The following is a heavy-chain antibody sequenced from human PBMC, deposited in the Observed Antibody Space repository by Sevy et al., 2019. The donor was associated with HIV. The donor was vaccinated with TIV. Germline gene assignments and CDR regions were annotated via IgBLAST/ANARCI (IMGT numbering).Heavy chain of an antibody. D-gene: IGHD5-12*01. V-gene: IGHV3-73*01. CDR2: IRTKANSDAT. CDR1: GLTFSGSA. Sequence: GSLRLSCTASGLTFSGSAIHWVRQASGKGLEWVARIRTKANSDATASAASVKGRFTISRDDSKNTAFLQMNSLKTEDTAVYYCTSGRLRYYFDYWGQGTLVTVSS. J-gene: IGHJ4*02. CDR3: TSGRLRYYFDY.